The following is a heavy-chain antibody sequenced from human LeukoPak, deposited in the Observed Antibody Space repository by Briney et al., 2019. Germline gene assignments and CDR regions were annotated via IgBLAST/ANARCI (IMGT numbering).Heavy chain of an antibody. CDR1: GYTFTSYD. J-gene: IGHJ5*02. CDR2: MNPNSGNT. D-gene: IGHD4-11*01. CDR3: ARKRTVTRNWFDP. V-gene: IGHV1-8*01. Sequence: APVKVSCKASGYTFTSYDINWVRQATGQGLEWMGWMNPNSGNTGYAQKFQGRVTMTRNTSISTAYMELSSLRSEDTAVYYCARKRTVTRNWFDPWGQGTLVTVSS.